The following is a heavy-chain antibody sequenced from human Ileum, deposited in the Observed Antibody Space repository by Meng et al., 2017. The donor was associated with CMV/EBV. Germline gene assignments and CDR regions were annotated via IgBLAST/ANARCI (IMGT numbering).Heavy chain of an antibody. D-gene: IGHD3-16*01. J-gene: IGHJ4*02. CDR1: GDFSTSFY. CDR2: IYHGGST. CDR3: ARGPGGFGDFNFDY. V-gene: IGHV4-4*07. Sequence: VQLQELGPGLVSPSETLSLTFTVSGDFSTSFYWTWNRQPAGKALEWIGRIYHGGSTNHNPSLKSRVTLSVETSKNQFSMRLTSVTAADTAVYYCARGPGGFGDFNFDYWGQGTLVTVSS.